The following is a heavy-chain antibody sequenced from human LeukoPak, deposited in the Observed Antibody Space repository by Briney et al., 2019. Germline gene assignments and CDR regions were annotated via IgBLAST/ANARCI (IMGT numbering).Heavy chain of an antibody. V-gene: IGHV3-30*02. CDR1: GFTFSSYG. Sequence: GGSLRLSCAASGFTFSSYGMHWVRQAPGKGLEWVAFIRYDGSNKYYADSVKGRFTISRDNSKNTLYLQMNSLRAEDTAVYYCAKDPNSSPVYYFDYWGQGTLVTVSS. CDR3: AKDPNSSPVYYFDY. J-gene: IGHJ4*02. CDR2: IRYDGSNK. D-gene: IGHD2/OR15-2a*01.